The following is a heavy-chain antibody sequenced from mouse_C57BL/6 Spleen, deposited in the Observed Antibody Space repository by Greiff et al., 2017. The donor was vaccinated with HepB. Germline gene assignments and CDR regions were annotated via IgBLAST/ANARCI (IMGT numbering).Heavy chain of an antibody. CDR3: ARRREFITTVVAEDWYFDV. J-gene: IGHJ1*03. Sequence: EVQLQQSGPELVKPGASVKISCKASGYSFTDYNMNWVKQSNGKSLEWIGVINPNYGTTSYNQKFKGKATLTVDQSSSTAYMQLNSLTSEDSAVYYCARRREFITTVVAEDWYFDVWGTGTTVTVSS. D-gene: IGHD1-1*01. CDR2: INPNYGTT. CDR1: GYSFTDYN. V-gene: IGHV1-39*01.